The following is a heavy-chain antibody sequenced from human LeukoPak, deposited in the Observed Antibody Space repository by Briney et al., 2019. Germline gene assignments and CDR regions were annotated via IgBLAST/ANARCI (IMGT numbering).Heavy chain of an antibody. CDR3: ARGQSRYFDWYLGFFDY. Sequence: GGSLRLSCAASGFTFSSYMNWVRQAPGKGLEGVSSISSTSSYIYYADSVKGRFTISRDNAKNSLYLQMNSLRADDTAVYYCARGQSRYFDWYLGFFDYWGQGTLVPVSS. V-gene: IGHV3-21*01. CDR2: ISSTSSYI. D-gene: IGHD3-9*01. CDR1: GFTFSSY. J-gene: IGHJ4*02.